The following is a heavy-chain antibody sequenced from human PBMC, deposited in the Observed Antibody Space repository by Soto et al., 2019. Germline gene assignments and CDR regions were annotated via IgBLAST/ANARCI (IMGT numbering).Heavy chain of an antibody. J-gene: IGHJ6*02. Sequence: SVKVSCKASGGTFSSYAISWVRQAPGQGLEWMGGIIPIFGTANYAQKFQGRVTITADESTSTAYMELSSLRSEDTAVYYCARDSYDILTGYYPGGYYGMDVWGQGTTVTVSS. D-gene: IGHD3-9*01. CDR1: GGTFSSYA. CDR3: ARDSYDILTGYYPGGYYGMDV. CDR2: IIPIFGTA. V-gene: IGHV1-69*13.